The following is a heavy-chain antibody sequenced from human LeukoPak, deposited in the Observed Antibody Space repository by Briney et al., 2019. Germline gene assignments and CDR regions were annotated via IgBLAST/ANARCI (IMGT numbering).Heavy chain of an antibody. CDR2: INHSGST. CDR3: ARDVGHLGF. Sequence: PSETLSLTCAVYGGSFSGYYWSWIRQPPGKGLEWIGEINHSGSTNYNPSLKSRVTISVDTSKNQFSLKLSSVTAADTAVYYCARDVGHLGFWGQGTTVTVSS. D-gene: IGHD7-27*01. V-gene: IGHV4-34*01. J-gene: IGHJ6*02. CDR1: GGSFSGYY.